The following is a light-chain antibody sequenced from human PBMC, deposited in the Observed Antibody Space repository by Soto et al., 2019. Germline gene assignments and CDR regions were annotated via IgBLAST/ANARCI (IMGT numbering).Light chain of an antibody. J-gene: IGLJ3*02. V-gene: IGLV1-44*01. CDR2: RDN. CDR1: RSNIGSDP. CDR3: ATWEDSLYGPV. Sequence: QSVLTQPPSASGTPGQRVIISCSGSRSNIGSDPVQWYQQFPGTAPKLLIYRDNQRASGVPDRFSGSKSGTSASPAISGLQSEDEAEYFCATWEDSLYGPVFGGGTKLTVL.